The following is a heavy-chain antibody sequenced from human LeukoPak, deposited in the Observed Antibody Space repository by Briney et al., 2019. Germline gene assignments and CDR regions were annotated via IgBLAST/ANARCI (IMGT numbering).Heavy chain of an antibody. V-gene: IGHV4-59*08. CDR2: IYYGGGT. Sequence: SETLSLTCTVSGGSISSYYWSWIRQPPGRGLEWIGYIYYGGGTNYNPSLESRVTISVDTSKNQFSLKVRSVTAADTAVYYCAKVSDRDSSGYYWGFEYWGQGTLVTVSS. J-gene: IGHJ4*02. CDR1: GGSISSYY. D-gene: IGHD3-22*01. CDR3: AKVSDRDSSGYYWGFEY.